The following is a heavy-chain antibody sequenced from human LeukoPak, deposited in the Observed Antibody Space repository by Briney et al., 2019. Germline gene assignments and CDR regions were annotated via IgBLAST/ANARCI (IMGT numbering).Heavy chain of an antibody. CDR2: IWNGGSNK. D-gene: IGHD4-11*01. V-gene: IGHV3-30*02. J-gene: IGHJ4*02. CDR1: GFTFSSYG. Sequence: GGSLRLSWAASGFTFSSYGMHWVRQAPGKGLEWVAVIWNGGSNKYYADSVKGRFTISRDNSKNTLYLQMNSLRAEDTAVYYCAKGHDYTIGSFDYWGQGTLVTVSS. CDR3: AKGHDYTIGSFDY.